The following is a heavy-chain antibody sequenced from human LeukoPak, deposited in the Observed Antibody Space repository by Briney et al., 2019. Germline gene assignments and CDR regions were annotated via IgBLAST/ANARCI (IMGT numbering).Heavy chain of an antibody. CDR1: GGSISSYY. CDR2: ISDNGVTR. J-gene: IGHJ6*02. Sequence: PSETLSPTCTVSGGSISSYYWSWVRQAPGKGLEWVSSISDNGVTRYYADSVKGRFTISRDNSDNTVYLQMNSLRAEDTAIYYCAKAPAPYYYYYGMDVWGQGTAVTVSS. V-gene: IGHV3-23*01. CDR3: AKAPAPYYYYYGMDV.